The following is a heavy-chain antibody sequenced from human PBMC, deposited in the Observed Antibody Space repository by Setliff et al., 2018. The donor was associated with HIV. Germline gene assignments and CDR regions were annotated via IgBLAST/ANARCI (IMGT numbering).Heavy chain of an antibody. Sequence: SETLSLTCAVYGGSFSGNYWSWIRQPPGKGLEWIGDINHGGSTNYNPSLKSRVTISVDMSKNQIPLKLSSVTAADTAVYYCARASGDTSKFVNYYYYYMDVGGKGTTVTVSS. V-gene: IGHV4-34*01. CDR2: INHGGST. CDR3: ARASGDTSKFVNYYYYYMDV. J-gene: IGHJ6*03. CDR1: GGSFSGNY. D-gene: IGHD6-19*01.